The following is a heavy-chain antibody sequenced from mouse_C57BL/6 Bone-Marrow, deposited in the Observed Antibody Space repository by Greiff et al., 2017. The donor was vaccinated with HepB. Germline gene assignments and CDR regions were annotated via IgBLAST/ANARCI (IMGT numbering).Heavy chain of an antibody. CDR3: ARRDDGYYVDYAMDY. J-gene: IGHJ4*01. V-gene: IGHV1-18*01. CDR1: GYTFTDYN. CDR2: INPNNGGT. Sequence: VQLKQSGPELVKPGASVKIPCKASGYTFTDYNMDWVKQSHGKSLEWIGDINPNNGGTIYNQKFKGKATLTVDKSSSTAYMELRSLTSEDTAVYYCARRDDGYYVDYAMDYWGQGTSVTVSS. D-gene: IGHD2-3*01.